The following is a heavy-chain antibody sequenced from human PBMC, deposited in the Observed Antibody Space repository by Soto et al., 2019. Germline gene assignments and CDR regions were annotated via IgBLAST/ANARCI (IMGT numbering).Heavy chain of an antibody. CDR3: ARGSYTYYYDSSGYFDY. CDR2: IYYSGST. CDR1: GGSISSYY. Sequence: PSETLSLTCTVSGGSISSYYWSWIRQPPGKGLEWIGYIYYSGSTNYNPSLKSRVNISVDTSKNQFSLKLSSVTAADTAVYYFARGSYTYYYDSSGYFDYWGQGTLVTVSS. J-gene: IGHJ4*02. D-gene: IGHD3-22*01. V-gene: IGHV4-59*01.